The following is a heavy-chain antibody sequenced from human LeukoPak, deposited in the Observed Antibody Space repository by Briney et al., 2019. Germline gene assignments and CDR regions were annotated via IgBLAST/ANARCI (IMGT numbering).Heavy chain of an antibody. Sequence: SETLSLTCSVSGGSIRNYYWTWIRQPPGKGLEWIGHVSNSGNTKYNPSLKSRVTISIDTSKKHFSLHLSSVSAADTAVYYCASRAFYDSSGLDFWGQGILVTVSS. V-gene: IGHV4-59*08. J-gene: IGHJ4*02. CDR3: ASRAFYDSSGLDF. CDR2: VSNSGNT. CDR1: GGSIRNYY. D-gene: IGHD3-22*01.